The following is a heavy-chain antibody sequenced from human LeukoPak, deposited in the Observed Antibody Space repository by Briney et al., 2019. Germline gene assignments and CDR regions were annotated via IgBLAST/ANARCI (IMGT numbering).Heavy chain of an antibody. CDR2: IYYSGST. CDR3: ARHGERYYGSGSSYYY. V-gene: IGHV4-59*08. CDR1: GGSISSYY. J-gene: IGHJ4*02. D-gene: IGHD3-10*01. Sequence: KPSETLSLTCTVSGGSISSYYWSRIRQPPGKGLEWIGYIYYSGSTNYNPSLKSRVTISVDTSKNQFSLKLSSVTAADTAVYYCARHGERYYGSGSSYYYWGQGTLVTVSS.